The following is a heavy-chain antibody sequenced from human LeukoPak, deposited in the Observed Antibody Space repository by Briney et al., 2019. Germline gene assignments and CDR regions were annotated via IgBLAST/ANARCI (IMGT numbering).Heavy chain of an antibody. CDR2: ISGSGGST. Sequence: PGGSLRLSCAASGFTFSSYAMSWVRQAPGKGLEWVSAISGSGGSTYYADSVKGRSTISRDNSKNTVYLQMNSLRAEDTAVYYCAKAHYYYGSGSLNTFDYWGQGTLVTVSS. CDR3: AKAHYYYGSGSLNTFDY. J-gene: IGHJ4*02. V-gene: IGHV3-23*01. D-gene: IGHD3-10*01. CDR1: GFTFSSYA.